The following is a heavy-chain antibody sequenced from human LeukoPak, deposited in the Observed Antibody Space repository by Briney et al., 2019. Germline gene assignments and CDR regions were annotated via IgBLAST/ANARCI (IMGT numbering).Heavy chain of an antibody. CDR3: ARDPNGDYLGAFDI. Sequence: PGGSLRLSCAASGFTFSNYAMTWVRQAPGKGLEWVSSIRGSGGRTSYADSVKGRFTVSRDNFKNTLYLQMNSLRAEDTAVYYCARDPNGDYLGAFDIWDQGTMVTVSS. J-gene: IGHJ3*02. V-gene: IGHV3-23*01. CDR2: IRGSGGRT. CDR1: GFTFSNYA. D-gene: IGHD2-8*01.